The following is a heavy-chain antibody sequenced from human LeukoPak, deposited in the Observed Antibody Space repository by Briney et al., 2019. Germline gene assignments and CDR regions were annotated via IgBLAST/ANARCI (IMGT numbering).Heavy chain of an antibody. J-gene: IGHJ4*02. D-gene: IGHD2-15*01. CDR1: GFTFSSYG. CDR2: ISGSGGST. V-gene: IGHV3-23*01. CDR3: AKDAGFVVVVAAPYYFDY. Sequence: PGGSLRLSCAASGFTFSSYGMSWVRQAPGKGLEWVSAISGSGGSTYYADSVKGRFTISRDNSKNTLYLQMNSLRAEDTAVYYCAKDAGFVVVVAAPYYFDYRGQGTLVTVSS.